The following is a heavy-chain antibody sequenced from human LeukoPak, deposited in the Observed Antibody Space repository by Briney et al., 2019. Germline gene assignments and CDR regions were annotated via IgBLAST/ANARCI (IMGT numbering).Heavy chain of an antibody. D-gene: IGHD3-16*01. CDR1: GFTFSSYE. Sequence: GGSLRLSCAASGFTFSSYEMNWVRQAPGKGLEWVSYISSSGSTIYYADSVKGRFTISRDNSKNTLYLQMNSLRAEDTAVYYCAKDNGYVWRFDYWGQGTLVTVSS. J-gene: IGHJ4*02. CDR2: ISSSGSTI. CDR3: AKDNGYVWRFDY. V-gene: IGHV3-48*03.